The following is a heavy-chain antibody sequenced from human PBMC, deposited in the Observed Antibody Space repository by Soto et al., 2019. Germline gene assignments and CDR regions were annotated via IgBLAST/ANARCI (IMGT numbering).Heavy chain of an antibody. CDR3: ARDAPYSSSPFYGMDV. J-gene: IGHJ6*02. V-gene: IGHV1-18*01. CDR2: ISAYNGNT. D-gene: IGHD6-6*01. Sequence: ASVKVSCKASGYTSTSYGISWVRQAPGQGLEWMGWISAYNGNTNYAQKLQGRVTMTTDTSTSTAYMELRSLRSDDTAVYYCARDAPYSSSPFYGMDVWGQGTTVTVS. CDR1: GYTSTSYG.